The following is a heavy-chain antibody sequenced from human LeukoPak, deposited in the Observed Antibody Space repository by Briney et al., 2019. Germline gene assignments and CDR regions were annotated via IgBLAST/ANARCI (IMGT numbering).Heavy chain of an antibody. D-gene: IGHD1/OR15-1a*01. CDR3: ARGRNRGLDV. Sequence: GTLRLSCAASGFTFSSYGMSWVRQAPGKGLEWVSSISTSSNYIYYADSLKGRFTISRDNAKNSLYLQMNGLRAEDTAVYYCARGRNRGLDVWGKGTTVTVSS. V-gene: IGHV3-21*06. CDR1: GFTFSSYG. CDR2: ISTSSNYI. J-gene: IGHJ6*04.